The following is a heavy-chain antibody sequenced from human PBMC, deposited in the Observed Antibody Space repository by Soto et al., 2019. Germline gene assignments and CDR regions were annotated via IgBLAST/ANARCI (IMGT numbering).Heavy chain of an antibody. Sequence: QVQLVQSGAEVKKPGSSVRVSCKASGGTFHSFAFSWVRQAPGHGLDRMGGITPLFGTADYAEKFQGRVTITEDESTSTVYLEVGSLKSDDTAVYYFVKETVNAYDFWGPGALRTFS. CDR1: GGTFHSFA. V-gene: IGHV1-69*01. CDR2: ITPLFGTA. D-gene: IGHD3-16*01. J-gene: IGHJ4*02. CDR3: VKETVNAYDF.